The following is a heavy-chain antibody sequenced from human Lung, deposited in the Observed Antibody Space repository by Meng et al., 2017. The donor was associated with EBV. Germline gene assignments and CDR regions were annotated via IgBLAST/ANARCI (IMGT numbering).Heavy chain of an antibody. V-gene: IGHV1-18*01. CDR2: ISAYNGNT. Sequence: QVQLVQAGAEWKKPGASAKVSCKASGYIFNNYGVSWVRQAPGQGPEWMGWISAYNGNTNYAQNFQGRFTMTTDTSTSTAYMELRSLRSDDTAVYYCARDLPGGTKGTWLDLWGQGTLVTVSS. J-gene: IGHJ5*02. D-gene: IGHD1-14*01. CDR1: GYIFNNYG. CDR3: ARDLPGGTKGTWLDL.